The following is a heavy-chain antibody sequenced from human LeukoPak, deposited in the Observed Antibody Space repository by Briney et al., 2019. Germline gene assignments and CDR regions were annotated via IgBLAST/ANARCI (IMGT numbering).Heavy chain of an antibody. CDR1: GYTLTELS. D-gene: IGHD3-3*01. CDR3: ATGRERVVIIGAFDI. Sequence: GASVKVSCKVSGYTLTELSMHWVRQAPGKGLEWMGGFDPEDGEIIYAQKFQGRVTMTEDTSTDTAYMELSSLRSEDTAVYYCATGRERVVIIGAFDIWGQGTMVTVSS. V-gene: IGHV1-24*01. J-gene: IGHJ3*02. CDR2: FDPEDGEI.